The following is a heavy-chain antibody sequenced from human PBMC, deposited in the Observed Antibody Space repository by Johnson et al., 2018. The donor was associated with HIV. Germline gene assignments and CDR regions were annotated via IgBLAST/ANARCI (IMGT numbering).Heavy chain of an antibody. CDR3: ARDVPYYYDSSGYLVPDAFDI. D-gene: IGHD3-22*01. CDR1: GFTVSSNY. CDR2: IYSGGST. J-gene: IGHJ3*02. V-gene: IGHV3-66*01. Sequence: VQLVESGGDLVQPGGSLRLSCAVSGFTVSSNYMSWVRRAPGKGLEWVSVIYSGGSTYYADSVKGRFTISRDNSKNTLYLQMNSLRAEDTAVYYCARDVPYYYDSSGYLVPDAFDIWGQGTMVTVSS.